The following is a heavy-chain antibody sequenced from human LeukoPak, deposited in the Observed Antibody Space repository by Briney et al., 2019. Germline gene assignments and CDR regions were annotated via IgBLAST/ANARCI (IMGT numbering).Heavy chain of an antibody. CDR1: GFTFSSYS. CDR3: ARDKSSIAARRNFDY. D-gene: IGHD6-6*01. J-gene: IGHJ4*02. V-gene: IGHV3-21*01. CDR2: ISSSSSYI. Sequence: PGGSLRLSCAASGFTFSSYSMNWVRQAPGKGLEWVSSISSSSSYIYYADSVKGRFTISRDNAKNSLYLQMNSLSAEDTAVYYCARDKSSIAARRNFDYWGQGTLVTVSS.